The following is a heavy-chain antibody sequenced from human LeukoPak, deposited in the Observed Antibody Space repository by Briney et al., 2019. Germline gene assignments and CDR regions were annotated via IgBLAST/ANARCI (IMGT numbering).Heavy chain of an antibody. CDR3: ARDRLEAVTDDDYFDY. J-gene: IGHJ4*02. Sequence: PGGSLRLSCAASGFTFSNHGMHWVRQAPGKGPEWVALIWYDGSNKYYGDSVKGRFTISRDNSKNTVYLQRNSLRAEDTGVYYCARDRLEAVTDDDYFDYWGQGTLVTVSS. V-gene: IGHV3-33*01. CDR1: GFTFSNHG. D-gene: IGHD2-21*02. CDR2: IWYDGSNK.